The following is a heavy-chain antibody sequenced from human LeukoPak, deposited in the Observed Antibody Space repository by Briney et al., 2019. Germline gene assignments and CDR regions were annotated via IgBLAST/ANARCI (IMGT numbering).Heavy chain of an antibody. V-gene: IGHV3-49*04. J-gene: IGHJ3*02. CDR3: TRDPYYFDSSGYYHHAFDI. D-gene: IGHD3-22*01. Sequence: GGSLRLSCTGFGFTFRDYAVSWVRQAPGKGLECIGFIRSKVYGGTTEYAASVKGRFTISRDDSKSIAYLQMNSLKTEDTAVYYCTRDPYYFDSSGYYHHAFDIWGLGTMVAVSS. CDR2: IRSKVYGGTT. CDR1: GFTFRDYA.